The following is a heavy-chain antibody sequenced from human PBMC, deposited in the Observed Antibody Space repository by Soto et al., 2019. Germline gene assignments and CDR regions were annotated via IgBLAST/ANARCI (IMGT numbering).Heavy chain of an antibody. CDR1: GHTFTGYY. CDR2: INHNSGGT. V-gene: IGHV1-2*02. D-gene: IGHD2-2*01. CDR3: ARCKAIDAEIDNWFDP. J-gene: IGHJ5*02. Sequence: QVQPVQSGAEVKKPGASVKISCKASGHTFTGYYIHWVRQSPGQGLEWMGWINHNSGGTDYGQKFQGRVTMTRDTSISTVYMELTRLRSADTAVYYCARCKAIDAEIDNWFDPWGQGTRVTVSS.